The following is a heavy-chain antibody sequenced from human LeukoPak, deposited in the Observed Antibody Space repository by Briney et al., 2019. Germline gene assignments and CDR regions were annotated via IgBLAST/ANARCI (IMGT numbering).Heavy chain of an antibody. Sequence: PGGSLRLSCAASGFTFSSYGMHWVRQAPGKGLEWVAVIWYDGSNKYYADSVKGRFTISRDNSKNTLYLQMNSLRAEDTAVYYCARSLTIFGVAAFDYWGQGTLVTVSS. V-gene: IGHV3-33*01. D-gene: IGHD3-3*01. CDR1: GFTFSSYG. J-gene: IGHJ4*02. CDR3: ARSLTIFGVAAFDY. CDR2: IWYDGSNK.